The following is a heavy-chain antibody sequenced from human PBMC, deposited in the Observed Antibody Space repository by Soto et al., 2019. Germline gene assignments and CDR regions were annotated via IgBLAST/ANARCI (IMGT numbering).Heavy chain of an antibody. CDR2: IIPIFGTA. J-gene: IGHJ2*01. CDR3: ARGNHRWLQLWYFDL. Sequence: QVQLVQSGAEVKKPGSSVTVSCKASGGTFSSYTIGWVRQAPGQGLEWMGGIIPIFGTANYAQKFQGRVTITADESTSTAYMELSSLRSLDTAVYYCARGNHRWLQLWYFDLWGRGTLVTVSS. CDR1: GGTFSSYT. V-gene: IGHV1-69*12. D-gene: IGHD5-12*01.